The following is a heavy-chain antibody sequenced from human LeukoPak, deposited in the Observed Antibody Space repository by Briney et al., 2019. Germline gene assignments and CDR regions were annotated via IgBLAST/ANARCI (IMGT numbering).Heavy chain of an antibody. Sequence: GGYLRLSCAASGFNFSNYAISWVRQATGKGLEQASAISGSGGSTYYADSVKGRFTISRDNSKNTLYLQMNSLRAEDTAVYYCAKTYCTNGVCLTPYYWGQGTLVTVAS. D-gene: IGHD2-8*01. V-gene: IGHV3-23*01. CDR2: ISGSGGST. CDR1: GFNFSNYA. CDR3: AKTYCTNGVCLTPYY. J-gene: IGHJ4*02.